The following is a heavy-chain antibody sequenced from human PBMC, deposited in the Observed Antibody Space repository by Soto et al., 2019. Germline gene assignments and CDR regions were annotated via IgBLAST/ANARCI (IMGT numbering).Heavy chain of an antibody. J-gene: IGHJ6*02. CDR3: ARAYSGRLPRRADYYYALDV. CDR2: IGAASDP. Sequence: QPGGTLRCSCTASGCSFSDYDMHCPRQGSGKDLEWVSTIGAASDPYYTGSVKGRFPSSRENARNSMFLQINSLTLGDTAVYYCARAYSGRLPRRADYYYALDVWGQGPMIAAS. D-gene: IGHD2-15*01. CDR1: GCSFSDYD. V-gene: IGHV3-13*05.